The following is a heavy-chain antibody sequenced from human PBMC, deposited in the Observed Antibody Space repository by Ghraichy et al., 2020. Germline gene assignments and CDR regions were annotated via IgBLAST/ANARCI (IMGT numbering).Heavy chain of an antibody. V-gene: IGHV4-59*02. Sequence: SETLSLTCTVSGGSVSSDYWTWIRQPPGGGLEWVGHIYYNWRTDYKPSLKSRVTIFIDTSTNQFSLKLSSVTAADTAVYYCARGINYFDSSGYYAFWYFDLWGRGTLVTVSS. D-gene: IGHD3-22*01. CDR1: GGSVSSDY. J-gene: IGHJ2*01. CDR3: ARGINYFDSSGYYAFWYFDL. CDR2: IYYNWRT.